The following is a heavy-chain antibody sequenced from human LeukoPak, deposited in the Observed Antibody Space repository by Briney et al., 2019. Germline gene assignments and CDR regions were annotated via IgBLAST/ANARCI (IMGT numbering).Heavy chain of an antibody. CDR3: AKDGYSSGWYDGYFDY. CDR2: ISGSGGST. J-gene: IGHJ4*02. Sequence: GGSLRLSCAASGFTFSSYAMSWVRQAPGKGLEWVSAISGSGGSTYYAGSVKGRFTISRDNSKNTLYLQMSSLRAEDTAVYYCAKDGYSSGWYDGYFDYWGQGTLVTVSS. V-gene: IGHV3-23*01. CDR1: GFTFSSYA. D-gene: IGHD6-19*01.